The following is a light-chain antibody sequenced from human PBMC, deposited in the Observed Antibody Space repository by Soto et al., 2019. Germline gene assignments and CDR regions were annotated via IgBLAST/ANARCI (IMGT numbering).Light chain of an antibody. CDR1: QGISNY. V-gene: IGKV1-8*01. CDR2: GAS. CDR3: QQYDNNPRT. Sequence: AIRMTQSPSSFSASPGDRVTITCRASQGISNYLAWYQQKPGKAPKLLIYGASTLQSGVPSKFSGSGSGTDFTLTISCLQSEDFATYYCQQYDNNPRTFGQGTKVEIK. J-gene: IGKJ1*01.